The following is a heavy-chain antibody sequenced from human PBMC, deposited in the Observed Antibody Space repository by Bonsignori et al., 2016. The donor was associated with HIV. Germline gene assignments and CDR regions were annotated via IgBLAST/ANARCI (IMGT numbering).Heavy chain of an antibody. D-gene: IGHD3-16*01. CDR2: MNPNSGNT. CDR1: GYTFTSYD. V-gene: IGHV1-8*01. CDR3: ARGREMITFGGVILFDL. J-gene: IGHJ2*01. Sequence: ASVKVSCKASGYTFTSYDINWVRQATGQGLEWMGWMNPNSGNTGYAQKFQGRVTMTRNTSISTAYMELSSLRSEDTAVYYCARGREMITFGGVILFDLWGRGTLVTVSS.